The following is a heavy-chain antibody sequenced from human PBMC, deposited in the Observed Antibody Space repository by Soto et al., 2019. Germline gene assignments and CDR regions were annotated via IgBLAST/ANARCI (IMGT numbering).Heavy chain of an antibody. J-gene: IGHJ5*02. CDR3: AKDWGAGLGSGSYQEFDP. D-gene: IGHD3-10*02. V-gene: IGHV3-30*18. Sequence: VQLVESGGGVVQPGRSLRLSCAASGFTFSSYGMHWVRQAPGKGLEWVAVISYDGSNKYYADSVKGRFTISRDNSKNTLYLQMNSLRAEDTAVYYCAKDWGAGLGSGSYQEFDPWGQGTLVTVSS. CDR1: GFTFSSYG. CDR2: ISYDGSNK.